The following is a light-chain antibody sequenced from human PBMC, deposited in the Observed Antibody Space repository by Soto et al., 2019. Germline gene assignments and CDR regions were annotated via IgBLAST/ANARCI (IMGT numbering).Light chain of an antibody. Sequence: QSVLTPPPSVSGAPGQTVTISCTGSSSNFGAGHGVHWFQQVPGTAPKLLIYSDFNRPSGVPARFSGSRSGTSASLAITGLQAEDEATYYCQAYDNSLRGWVFGGGTKLTVL. CDR1: SSNFGAGHG. CDR3: QAYDNSLRGWV. J-gene: IGLJ3*02. V-gene: IGLV1-40*01. CDR2: SDF.